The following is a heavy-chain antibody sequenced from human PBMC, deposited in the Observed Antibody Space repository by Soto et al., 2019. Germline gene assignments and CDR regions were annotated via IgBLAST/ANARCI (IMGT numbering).Heavy chain of an antibody. Sequence: QVQLVESGGGLVKPGGSLRLSCAASGFTFSDYYMSWIRQAPGKGPEWVSYISSSSSYTNYADSVKGRFTISRDNAKNSLYLQMNSLRAEDTAVYYCARDVTISRVLGWFDPWGQGTLVTVSS. V-gene: IGHV3-11*05. J-gene: IGHJ5*02. CDR2: ISSSSSYT. D-gene: IGHD3-9*01. CDR3: ARDVTISRVLGWFDP. CDR1: GFTFSDYY.